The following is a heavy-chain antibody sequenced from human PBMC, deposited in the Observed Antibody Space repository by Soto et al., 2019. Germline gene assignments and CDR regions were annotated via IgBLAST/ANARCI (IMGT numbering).Heavy chain of an antibody. Sequence: QVQLQESGPGLVKPSQTLSLTCTVSGGSISSGGYYWSWIRQHPGKGLEWIGYIYYSGSTYYNPSLKSRVTISVDTSKTQSSLKRSSVTAADTAVYLCARGNWNGPCYYYYYGMDVWGQGTTVTVSS. D-gene: IGHD1-1*01. CDR1: GGSISSGGYY. CDR3: ARGNWNGPCYYYYYGMDV. J-gene: IGHJ6*02. CDR2: IYYSGST. V-gene: IGHV4-31*03.